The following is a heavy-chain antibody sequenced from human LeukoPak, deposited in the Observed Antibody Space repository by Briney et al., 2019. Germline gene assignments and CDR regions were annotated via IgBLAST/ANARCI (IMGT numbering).Heavy chain of an antibody. V-gene: IGHV4-34*01. CDR3: ARGALFEYSSSSGRYFDL. CDR2: INHSGST. J-gene: IGHJ2*01. Sequence: NSSETLSLTCAVYGGSFSGYYWSWIRQPPGKGLEWIGEINHSGSTNYNPSLKSRVTISVDTSKNQFSLKLSSVTAADTAVYYCARGALFEYSSSSGRYFDLWGRGTLVTVSS. D-gene: IGHD6-6*01. CDR1: GGSFSGYY.